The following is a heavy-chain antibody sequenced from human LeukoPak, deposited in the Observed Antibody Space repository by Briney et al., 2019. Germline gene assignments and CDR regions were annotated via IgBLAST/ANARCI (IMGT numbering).Heavy chain of an antibody. Sequence: GGSLRLSCAASGFTFSDFYMNWIRQAPGKGLEWVSYISSSSSTIYYADSVKGRFTISRDNAKNSLYLQMNSLRAEDTAVYYCARLGHGYPDRTRAFDIWGQGTMVTVSS. CDR1: GFTFSDFY. CDR3: ARLGHGYPDRTRAFDI. V-gene: IGHV3-11*04. D-gene: IGHD5-24*01. J-gene: IGHJ3*02. CDR2: ISSSSSTI.